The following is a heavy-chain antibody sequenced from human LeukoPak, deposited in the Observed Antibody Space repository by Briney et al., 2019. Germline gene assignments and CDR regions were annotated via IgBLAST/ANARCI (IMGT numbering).Heavy chain of an antibody. CDR3: ATAPSGVYAPIHGYYYYGMDV. J-gene: IGHJ6*02. Sequence: ASVKVSCKVSGYTLTELSMHWVRQAPGKGLEWMGGFDPEDGETIYAQKFQGRVTMTEDTSTDTAYMELSSLRSEDTAVYYCATAPSGVYAPIHGYYYYGMDVWGQGTTVTVSS. CDR2: FDPEDGET. CDR1: GYTLTELS. V-gene: IGHV1-24*01. D-gene: IGHD2-8*01.